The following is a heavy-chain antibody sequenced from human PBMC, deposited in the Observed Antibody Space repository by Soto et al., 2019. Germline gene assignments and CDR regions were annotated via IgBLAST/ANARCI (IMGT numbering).Heavy chain of an antibody. D-gene: IGHD3-16*01. CDR2: IKSKTDGGTI. J-gene: IGHJ4*02. V-gene: IGHV3-15*01. CDR1: GFTFTNAY. CDR3: STLNYAY. Sequence: EVQLVESGGGLVKPGGSLRLSCAASGFTFTNAYMAWVRQAPGKGLEWVGRIKSKTDGGTIDYAAPVKGRFTISRDDSKNTLHLQMKSLKTQDTALYFCSTLNYAYWGQGTLVTVSS.